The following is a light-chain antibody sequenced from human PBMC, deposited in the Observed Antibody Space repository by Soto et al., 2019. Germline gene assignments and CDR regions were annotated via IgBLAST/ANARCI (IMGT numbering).Light chain of an antibody. V-gene: IGKV3-20*01. CDR3: QHYGSSHSNT. J-gene: IGKJ5*01. CDR2: DAS. Sequence: EIVLTQSPGTLSWSPGERATLSCRASQSVSSNYLGWYQQKPGQAPRLLIYDASSRATGTPDRFSGSGSGTDFTLTISRLEPEDFAVYYCQHYGSSHSNTFGQGTRLEIK. CDR1: QSVSSNY.